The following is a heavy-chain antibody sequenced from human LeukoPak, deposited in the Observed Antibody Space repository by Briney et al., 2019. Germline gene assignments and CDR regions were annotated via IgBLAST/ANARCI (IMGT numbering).Heavy chain of an antibody. CDR3: AKSRRFGGSYSDY. CDR1: GFTFSSYG. D-gene: IGHD1-26*01. Sequence: GGSLRLSCAASGFTFSSYGMSWVRQAPGKGLEWVSAISGSGGSTYYADSVKGRFTISRDNSKNTLYLQMNSLRAEDTAVYYCAKSRRFGGSYSDYWGQGTLVTVSS. V-gene: IGHV3-23*01. J-gene: IGHJ4*02. CDR2: ISGSGGST.